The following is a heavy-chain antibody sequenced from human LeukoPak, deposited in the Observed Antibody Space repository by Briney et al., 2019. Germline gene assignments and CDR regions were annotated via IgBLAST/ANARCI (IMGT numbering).Heavy chain of an antibody. CDR3: ARHPGYGIFDY. D-gene: IGHD5-12*01. CDR1: GYSISSGYY. CDR2: IYYSGST. Sequence: SETLSLTCAVSGYSISSGYYWGWIRQPPGKGLEWIGSIYYSGSTYYNPSLKSRVTISVDTSKNQFSLKLSSVTAADTAVYYCARHPGYGIFDYWGQGTLVTVSS. J-gene: IGHJ4*02. V-gene: IGHV4-38-2*01.